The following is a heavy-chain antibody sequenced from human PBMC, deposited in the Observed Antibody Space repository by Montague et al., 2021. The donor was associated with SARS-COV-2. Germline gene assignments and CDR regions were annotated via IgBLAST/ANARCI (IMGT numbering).Heavy chain of an antibody. D-gene: IGHD3-22*01. J-gene: IGHJ3*02. CDR2: IYYSGST. V-gene: IGHV4-59*01. Sequence: SETLSLTCTVSGGSISSYYWSWIRQPQGKGLEWIGYIYYSGSTNXNPSLKSRVTISVDTSKNQFSLKLSSVTAADTAVYYCAREVRYYYDSSGPGAFDIWGQGTMVTVSS. CDR3: AREVRYYYDSSGPGAFDI. CDR1: GGSISSYY.